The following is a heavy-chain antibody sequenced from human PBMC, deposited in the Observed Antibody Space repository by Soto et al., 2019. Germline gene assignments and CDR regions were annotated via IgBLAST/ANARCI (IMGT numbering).Heavy chain of an antibody. J-gene: IGHJ6*03. CDR3: TTQTPDVTTYYDFWSGYFTGYYYYYYMDV. Sequence: GGSLRLSCAASGFTLSNAWMSWVRQAPGKGLEWVGRIKSKTDGGTTDYAAPVKGRFTISRDDPKNTLYLQMNSLKTEDTAVYYCTTQTPDVTTYYDFWSGYFTGYYYYYYMDVWGKGTTVTSP. V-gene: IGHV3-15*01. D-gene: IGHD3-3*01. CDR1: GFTLSNAW. CDR2: IKSKTDGGTT.